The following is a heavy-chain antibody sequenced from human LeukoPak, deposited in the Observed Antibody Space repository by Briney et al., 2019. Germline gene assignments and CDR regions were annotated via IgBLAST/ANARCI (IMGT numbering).Heavy chain of an antibody. J-gene: IGHJ6*03. CDR1: DDSITMYY. Sequence: KSSETLSLTCSVSDDSITMYYWTWIRQPPGKGLEWIGYVDHTGSTNFNPSLNARVSISRDTSKNLFSLRLRSVTAADTAVYFCARGRVSSSTWYSTYYYYFYMDVWGKGPRSPSP. V-gene: IGHV4-59*01. CDR3: ARGRVSSSTWYSTYYYYFYMDV. CDR2: VDHTGST. D-gene: IGHD4-11*01.